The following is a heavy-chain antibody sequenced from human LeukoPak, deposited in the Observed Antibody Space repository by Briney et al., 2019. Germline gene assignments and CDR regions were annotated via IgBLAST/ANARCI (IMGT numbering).Heavy chain of an antibody. Sequence: SETLSLTCAVYGGSFSGYYWSWIRQHPGEGLEWIGYIYYSGSTFYNPSLKSRVTMSLDTSKNQFSLKLSSVTAADTAVYYCATAPHTYYFDYWGQGTLVTVSS. CDR1: GGSFSGYY. J-gene: IGHJ4*02. CDR3: ATAPHTYYFDY. CDR2: IYYSGST. V-gene: IGHV4-31*11.